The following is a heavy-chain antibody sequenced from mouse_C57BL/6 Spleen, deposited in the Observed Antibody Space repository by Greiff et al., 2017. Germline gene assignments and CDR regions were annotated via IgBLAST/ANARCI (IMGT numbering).Heavy chain of an antibody. CDR1: GFTFSSYG. CDR2: ISSGGSYT. D-gene: IGHD3-2*02. V-gene: IGHV5-6*01. CDR3: ARMGDSSGLFAY. J-gene: IGHJ3*01. Sequence: EVKVVESGGDLVKPGGSLKLSCAASGFTFSSYGMSWVRQTPDKRLEWVATISSGGSYTYYPASVKGRFTISRDNAKNTLYLQMSSLKSEDTAMYYCARMGDSSGLFAYWGQGTLVTVSA.